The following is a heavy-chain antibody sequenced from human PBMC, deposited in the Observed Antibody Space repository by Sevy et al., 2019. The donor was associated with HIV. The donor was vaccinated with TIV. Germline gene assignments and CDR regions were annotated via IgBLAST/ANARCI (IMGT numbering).Heavy chain of an antibody. Sequence: GGSLRLSCAASGFTVSSNYMSWVHQAPGKGPEWVSIIYSGGSTYYTDSVKGRFTISRDNSKNALFLQMNSLRAEDTAVYYCARDTAGNRYGMDVWGQGTTVTVSS. J-gene: IGHJ6*02. CDR1: GFTVSSNY. CDR2: IYSGGST. V-gene: IGHV3-53*01. D-gene: IGHD6-13*01. CDR3: ARDTAGNRYGMDV.